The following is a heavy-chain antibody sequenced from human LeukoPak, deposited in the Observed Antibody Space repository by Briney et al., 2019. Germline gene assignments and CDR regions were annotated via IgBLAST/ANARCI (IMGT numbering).Heavy chain of an antibody. CDR3: ARQAVPHYYYYYYMDV. D-gene: IGHD4-17*01. J-gene: IGHJ6*03. V-gene: IGHV4-38-2*01. CDR2: IYHSGST. CDR1: GYSITSGYY. Sequence: SETLSLTCSVSGYSITSGYYWGWIRQPPGQGLEWIGSIYHSGSTFYNPSLQSRVTISVDTSKNQFSLKLSSVTAADTAVYYCARQAVPHYYYYYYMDVWGKGTTVTISS.